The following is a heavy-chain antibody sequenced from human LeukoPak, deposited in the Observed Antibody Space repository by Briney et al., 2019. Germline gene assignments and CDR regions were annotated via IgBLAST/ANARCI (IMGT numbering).Heavy chain of an antibody. Sequence: GGSLRLSCAASGFTFDDYAMHWVRQAPGKGLEWVSLISWDGGSTYYADSVKGRFTISRDNSKNSLYLQMNSLRTEDTALYYCAKGHIVGAITEFDYWGQGTLVSVSS. J-gene: IGHJ4*02. CDR3: AKGHIVGAITEFDY. CDR1: GFTFDDYA. D-gene: IGHD1-26*01. V-gene: IGHV3-43*02. CDR2: ISWDGGST.